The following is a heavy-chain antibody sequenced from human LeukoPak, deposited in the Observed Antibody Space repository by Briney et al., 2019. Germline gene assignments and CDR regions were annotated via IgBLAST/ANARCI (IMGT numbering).Heavy chain of an antibody. CDR1: GFTLSSHW. CDR2: INSDGSNT. J-gene: IGHJ4*02. D-gene: IGHD6-19*01. V-gene: IGHV3-74*01. Sequence: GGSLRLSCAVSGFTLSSHWMHWVRQAPGKGLVWVSRINSDGSNTNYADSVKGRFTISRDNAKNTLYLEMNSLRAEDTAVYYCVRGEYYSTGSDAYWGRGTPVTVSS. CDR3: VRGEYYSTGSDAY.